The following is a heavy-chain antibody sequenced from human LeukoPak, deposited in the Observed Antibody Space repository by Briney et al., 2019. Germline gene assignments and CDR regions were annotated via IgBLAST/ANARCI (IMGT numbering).Heavy chain of an antibody. J-gene: IGHJ6*03. V-gene: IGHV3-21*01. Sequence: GGSLRLSCAASGFTFSSYAMHWVRQAPGKGLEWVSSISGSSSYIYYADSVKGRFTISRDNAKKSLSLQMNSLRAEDTAVYYCARDLLGYNYHYMDVWGKGTTVTISS. CDR3: ARDLLGYNYHYMDV. CDR2: ISGSSSYI. D-gene: IGHD3-16*02. CDR1: GFTFSSYA.